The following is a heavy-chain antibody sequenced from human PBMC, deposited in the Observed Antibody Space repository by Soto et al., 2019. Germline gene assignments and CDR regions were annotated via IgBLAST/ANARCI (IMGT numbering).Heavy chain of an antibody. CDR3: ANCVVEWLFLPFDY. CDR2: IVVGSGNT. D-gene: IGHD3-3*01. Sequence: ASVKVSCKASGFTFTSSAVQWVRQARGQRLEWIGWIVVGSGNTNYAQKFQERVTITRDMSTSTAYMELSSLRSEDTAVYYCANCVVEWLFLPFDYWGQGTLVTVSS. J-gene: IGHJ4*02. V-gene: IGHV1-58*01. CDR1: GFTFTSSA.